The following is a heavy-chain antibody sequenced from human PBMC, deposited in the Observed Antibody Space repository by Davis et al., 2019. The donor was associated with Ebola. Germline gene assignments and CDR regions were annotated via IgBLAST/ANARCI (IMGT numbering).Heavy chain of an antibody. CDR2: IYPGDSDT. CDR3: ASIVATIPYGDLSFDY. V-gene: IGHV5-51*01. CDR1: GYSFTSYW. D-gene: IGHD5-12*01. Sequence: GESLKISCKGSGYSFTSYWIGWVRQMPGKGLEWMGIIYPGDSDTRYSPSFQGQVTISADKSIITAYLQWSSLKASDTAMYYCASIVATIPYGDLSFDYWGQGTLVTVSS. J-gene: IGHJ4*02.